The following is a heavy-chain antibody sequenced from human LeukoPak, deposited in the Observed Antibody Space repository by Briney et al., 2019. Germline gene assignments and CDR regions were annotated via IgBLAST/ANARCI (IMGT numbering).Heavy chain of an antibody. D-gene: IGHD6-19*01. Sequence: SETRSLTCTVSGGSIISSAYYWSWIRQPPGKGLEWIGYIYYSGSTYYNPSLKSRVTISLDTSKNQFSLKLSSVTAADTAVYYCVRTEVSSGSEDYWGQGTLVTVSS. CDR2: IYYSGST. CDR3: VRTEVSSGSEDY. V-gene: IGHV4-30-4*08. CDR1: GGSIISSAYY. J-gene: IGHJ4*02.